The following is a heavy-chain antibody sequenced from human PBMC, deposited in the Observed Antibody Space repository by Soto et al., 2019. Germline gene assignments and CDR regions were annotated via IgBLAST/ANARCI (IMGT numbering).Heavy chain of an antibody. CDR3: ARYSGPRVPRGYFYFYAMDV. J-gene: IGHJ6*02. CDR1: GGSINSGGYY. V-gene: IGHV4-31*03. Sequence: QVQLQESGPGLVKPSQTLSLTCTVSGGSINSGGYYWNWIRQHPGKGLEWIGYIYYSGSTYYNPSTHYNPSLKSRVTISADTSKDQFSLRLTSLTAADTAVYFCARYSGPRVPRGYFYFYAMDVWGQGTTVTVSS. D-gene: IGHD5-12*01. CDR2: IYYSGST.